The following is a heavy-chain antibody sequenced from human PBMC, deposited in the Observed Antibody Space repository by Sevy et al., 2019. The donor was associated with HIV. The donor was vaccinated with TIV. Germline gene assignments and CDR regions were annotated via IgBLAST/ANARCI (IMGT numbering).Heavy chain of an antibody. D-gene: IGHD3-3*02. CDR2: ISSGSRII. CDR1: GFTFSWES. Sequence: GGSLRLSCVASGFTFSWESMNWVRQAPGKGLEWLSYISSGSRIIYYADSVKGRFTISRDNAKNSLYLQMNSLRAEDTAVYYCARASSVVGYFDYWGQGSLVTVSS. V-gene: IGHV3-48*01. CDR3: ARASSVVGYFDY. J-gene: IGHJ4*02.